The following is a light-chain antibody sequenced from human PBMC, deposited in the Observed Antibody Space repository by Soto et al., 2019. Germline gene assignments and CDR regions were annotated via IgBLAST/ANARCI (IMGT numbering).Light chain of an antibody. J-gene: IGLJ2*01. Sequence: QSVLTQPPSVSGAPGQRVTISCTGSSSNIGAGYDVHWYQQLPGTAPKLIIFDTTNRPSGVPDRFSGSKSGTSASLAISGLQSEDEGAYYCSAWDDSLDGVVFGGGTKLTVL. CDR3: SAWDDSLDGVV. CDR2: DTT. V-gene: IGLV1-40*01. CDR1: SSNIGAGYD.